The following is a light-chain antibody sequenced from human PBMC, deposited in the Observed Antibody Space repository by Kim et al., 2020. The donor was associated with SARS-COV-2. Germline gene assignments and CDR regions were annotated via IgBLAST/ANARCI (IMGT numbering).Light chain of an antibody. V-gene: IGKV1-39*01. Sequence: DIEMTQSPSSLSAWVGDRVTISCRASQTIAKYVNWYQQRPGKAPKILLFDATTLHVGVPSRFSGSASGTDFTLTISGVQVEDFATYLCQQSYTTPITFGQGTRLEIK. CDR3: QQSYTTPIT. CDR1: QTIAKY. CDR2: DAT. J-gene: IGKJ5*01.